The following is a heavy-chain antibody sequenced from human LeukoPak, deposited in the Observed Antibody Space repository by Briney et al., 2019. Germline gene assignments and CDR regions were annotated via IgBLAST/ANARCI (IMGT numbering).Heavy chain of an antibody. V-gene: IGHV3-23*01. D-gene: IGHD3-22*01. CDR2: ISAGRST. CDR3: ARDRFRITMTVAVTRGYYFDY. CDR1: GFSFSTSG. Sequence: GGSLRLSCTASGFSFSTSGMSWVRQAPGKGLEWVSAISAGRSTFYTDSVKGRFTISRDNSKNTLYLQMNSLRAEDTAVYYCARDRFRITMTVAVTRGYYFDYWGQGTLVTVSS. J-gene: IGHJ4*02.